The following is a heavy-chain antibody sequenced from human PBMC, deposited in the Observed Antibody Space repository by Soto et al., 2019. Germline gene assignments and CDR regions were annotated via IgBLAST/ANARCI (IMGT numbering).Heavy chain of an antibody. D-gene: IGHD6-19*01. CDR1: GASISDNHW. CDR3: ARGKPGYSTGWGAFDV. Sequence: QVQLQESGPGLVKPSGTLSLSCAVSGASISDNHWWNWIRQSPGRGLELIGEIWHSGLANYNPSLRSRLTMSVDTSRNSFSLNLASVTAADTAVYSCARGKPGYSTGWGAFDVWGQGTTVTVSS. J-gene: IGHJ3*01. CDR2: IWHSGLA. V-gene: IGHV4-4*02.